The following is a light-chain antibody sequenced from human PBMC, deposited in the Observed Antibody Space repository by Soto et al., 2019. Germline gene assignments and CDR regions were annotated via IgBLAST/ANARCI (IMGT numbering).Light chain of an antibody. Sequence: EIVLTQCPATLSLSPGERATLSCRASQSVRTSLAWYQQKPDQAPRLLIYDASNRATGIPARFSGSGSGTDFTLTISRLEPEDFAVYYCQQRSDWPVTFGPGTKVDNK. CDR2: DAS. CDR1: QSVRTS. CDR3: QQRSDWPVT. V-gene: IGKV3-11*01. J-gene: IGKJ3*01.